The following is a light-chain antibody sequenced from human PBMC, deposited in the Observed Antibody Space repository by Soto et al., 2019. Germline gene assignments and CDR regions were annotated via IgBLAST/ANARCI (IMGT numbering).Light chain of an antibody. CDR1: SSDFGSYKF. Sequence: QSVLTQPASVSGSPGQSVTISCTGTSSDFGSYKFVSWYQHHPGKVPKVIIYETSKRPSEVSDRFSGSKSGNTASLTISGLQAEDEADYYCFSFTSTNTHVFGSGTKVTVL. CDR2: ETS. CDR3: FSFTSTNTHV. J-gene: IGLJ1*01. V-gene: IGLV2-23*01.